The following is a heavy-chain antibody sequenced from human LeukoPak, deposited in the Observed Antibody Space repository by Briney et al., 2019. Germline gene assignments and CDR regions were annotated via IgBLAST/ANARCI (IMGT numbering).Heavy chain of an antibody. CDR3: AKDRTAAWGYFDY. D-gene: IGHD6-13*01. J-gene: IGHJ4*02. V-gene: IGHV3-30*18. Sequence: PGGSLRLSCAASGFTFSSYGMHWVRQAPGKGLEWVAVISYDGSNKYYADSVKGRFTISRDNSKNTLYLQMNSLRAEDTAVYYCAKDRTAAWGYFDYWGQGTLVTVSS. CDR2: ISYDGSNK. CDR1: GFTFSSYG.